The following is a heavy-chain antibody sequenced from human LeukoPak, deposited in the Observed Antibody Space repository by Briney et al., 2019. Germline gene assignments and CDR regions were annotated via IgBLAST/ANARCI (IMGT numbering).Heavy chain of an antibody. J-gene: IGHJ5*02. V-gene: IGHV1-18*01. D-gene: IGHD2-21*01. CDR2: VSGYNGNT. Sequence: ASVKVSCKASGYTFTSYDINWVRQAPGQGLEWMGWVSGYNGNTNYAQKFEVRVAMTTDTSSTTAYMELRSLKSDDTAIYYCARGDWFDPWGQGTLVTVSS. CDR1: GYTFTSYD. CDR3: ARGDWFDP.